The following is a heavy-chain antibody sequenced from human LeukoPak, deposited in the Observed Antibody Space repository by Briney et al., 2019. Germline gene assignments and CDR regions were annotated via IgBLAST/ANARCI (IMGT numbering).Heavy chain of an antibody. J-gene: IGHJ4*02. CDR3: ARNREGWGDPFGY. D-gene: IGHD3-16*01. CDR1: GGSFSGYY. V-gene: IGHV4-59*01. CDR2: IYYSGST. Sequence: SETLSLTCAVYGGSFSGYYWSWIRQPPGKGLEWIGYIYYSGSTNYNPSLKSRVTISVDTSKNQFSLKLSSATAADTAVYYCARNREGWGDPFGYWGQGTLVTVSS.